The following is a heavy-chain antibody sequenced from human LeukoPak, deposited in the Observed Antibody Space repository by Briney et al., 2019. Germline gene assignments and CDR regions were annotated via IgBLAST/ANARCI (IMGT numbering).Heavy chain of an antibody. CDR3: ARHMLWLGNWFDP. J-gene: IGHJ5*02. CDR2: IYPSGNT. D-gene: IGHD5-18*01. V-gene: IGHV4-4*07. Sequence: PSETLSLTCTVSRGSTSTYYWSWIRQPAGKGLEWIGRIYPSGNTNFNPSLMSRVTMSIDTSKNQFSLKLSSVTAADTAVYYCARHMLWLGNWFDPWGQGTLVTVSS. CDR1: RGSTSTYY.